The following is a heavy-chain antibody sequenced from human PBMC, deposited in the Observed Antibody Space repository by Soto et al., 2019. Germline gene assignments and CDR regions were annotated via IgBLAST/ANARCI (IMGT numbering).Heavy chain of an antibody. Sequence: GSVKGSCKGYGYSFTSHDMHWVRQAPGQRREWMGWINAANGNTKYSQKFQGRVTISRDTSATTVYMELNSLRAEDTAVYYCARVQYLRFDAFNLWGQGTMLTVSS. V-gene: IGHV1-3*01. CDR1: GYSFTSHD. J-gene: IGHJ3*01. D-gene: IGHD3-3*01. CDR2: INAANGNT. CDR3: ARVQYLRFDAFNL.